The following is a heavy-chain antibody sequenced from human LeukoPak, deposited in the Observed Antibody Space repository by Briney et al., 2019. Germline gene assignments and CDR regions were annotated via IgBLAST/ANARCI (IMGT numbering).Heavy chain of an antibody. CDR1: GFTFITNL. J-gene: IGHJ3*02. V-gene: IGHV3-74*01. CDR2: INSDGRSM. Sequence: PGWSLRLSCPASGFTFITNLMYWVRQAPGKGLVWVSRINSDGRSMGYADSVKGRFTISRDNDYNTLYLQMNSLRAEDTALYYCASGGRVGDIFDIWGQGTMVRVSS. D-gene: IGHD2-15*01. CDR3: ASGGRVGDIFDI.